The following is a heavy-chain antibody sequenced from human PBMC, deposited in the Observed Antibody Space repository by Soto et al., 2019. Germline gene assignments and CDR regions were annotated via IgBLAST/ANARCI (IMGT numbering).Heavy chain of an antibody. CDR3: ARDPGPPGCSGGSCHCDY. D-gene: IGHD2-15*01. J-gene: IGHJ4*02. CDR2: ISYSSSYI. CDR1: GFTFSSYN. Sequence: EVQLVESGGGLVKPGGSLRLSCAASGFTFSSYNMNWVRQAPGKGLEWVSSISYSSSYIYYADSLKGRFTISRDNAKNSLYLQMNSLRAEDTAVYYCARDPGPPGCSGGSCHCDYWGQGTLVTVSS. V-gene: IGHV3-21*01.